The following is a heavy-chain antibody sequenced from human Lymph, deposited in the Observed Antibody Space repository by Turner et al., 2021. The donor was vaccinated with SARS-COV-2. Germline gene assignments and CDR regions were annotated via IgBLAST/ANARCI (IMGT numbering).Heavy chain of an antibody. V-gene: IGHV3-30*04. CDR2: ISYDGSNK. Sequence: QVQLVESGGGVVQPGRSLRLSCAASGFTFSSYAMHWVRQAPGKGLEWVAVISYDGSNKNYADSVKGRFTISRDNSNNTLYLQMNSLRAEDTAVYYCARDDREFWSGYYTHYYYYGMDVWGQGTTVTVSS. CDR1: GFTFSSYA. J-gene: IGHJ6*02. CDR3: ARDDREFWSGYYTHYYYYGMDV. D-gene: IGHD3-3*01.